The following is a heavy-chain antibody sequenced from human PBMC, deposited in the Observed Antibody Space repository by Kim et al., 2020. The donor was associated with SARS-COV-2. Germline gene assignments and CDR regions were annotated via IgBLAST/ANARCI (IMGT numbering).Heavy chain of an antibody. CDR3: ARGYSSSWYWAFDI. D-gene: IGHD6-13*01. J-gene: IGHJ3*02. Sequence: PGSVKGRFTISRENAKNALYLQMNSLRAVDTAVYYCARGYSSSWYWAFDIWGQGTMVTVSS. V-gene: IGHV3-13*01.